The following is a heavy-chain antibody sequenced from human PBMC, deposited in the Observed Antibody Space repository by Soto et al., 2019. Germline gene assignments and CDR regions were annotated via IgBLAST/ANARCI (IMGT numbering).Heavy chain of an antibody. CDR3: ARDRNIYDSSGYWRDFDY. J-gene: IGHJ4*02. CDR1: GFTFTSSA. Sequence: SVKVSCKASGFTFTSSAVQWVRQARGQRLEWIGWIVVGSGNTNYAQKFQERVTITADKSTSTAYMELSSLRSEDTAVYYCARDRNIYDSSGYWRDFDYWGQGTLVTVSS. V-gene: IGHV1-58*01. D-gene: IGHD3-22*01. CDR2: IVVGSGNT.